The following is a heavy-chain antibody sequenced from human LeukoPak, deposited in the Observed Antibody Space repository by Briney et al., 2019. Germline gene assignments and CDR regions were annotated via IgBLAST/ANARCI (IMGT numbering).Heavy chain of an antibody. D-gene: IGHD3-10*01. Sequence: ASVKVSCKASGYTFTSYYMHWVRQATGQGLEWMGWMNPNSGNRGYAQKFQGRVTMTRNTSISTAYMELSSLRSEDTALYYCGRGRYGSGSYYTFDYWGQGTLVTVSS. CDR2: MNPNSGNR. V-gene: IGHV1-8*01. CDR3: GRGRYGSGSYYTFDY. J-gene: IGHJ4*02. CDR1: GYTFTSYY.